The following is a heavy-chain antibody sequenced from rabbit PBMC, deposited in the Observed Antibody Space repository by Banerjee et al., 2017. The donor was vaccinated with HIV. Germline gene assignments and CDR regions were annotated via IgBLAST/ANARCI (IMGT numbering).Heavy chain of an antibody. CDR1: GFSLTSYA. CDR3: ARDLGGSSDL. V-gene: IGHV1S40*01. CDR2: INTGSGST. D-gene: IGHD8-1*01. J-gene: IGHJ4*01. Sequence: QSVEESGGDLVKPGGTLTLTCTVSGFSLTSYAMSWVRQAPGKGLEWIGYINTGSGSTGYASWVNGRFTISKTSSTTVTLQMTSLTAADTATYFCARDLGGSSDLWGPGTLVTVS.